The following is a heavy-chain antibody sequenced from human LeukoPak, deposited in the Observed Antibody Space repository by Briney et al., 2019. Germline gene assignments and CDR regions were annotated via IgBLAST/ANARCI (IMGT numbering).Heavy chain of an antibody. Sequence: SETLPLTCTVSGGSISSSSYFWGWIRQPPGKGLEWIGSIYYSGSTYYNSSLKSRVTISVDTSKNQISLKLSSVTAADTAVYYCARLPVSGYYPTYFDYWGQGTLVTVSS. CDR2: IYYSGST. J-gene: IGHJ4*02. CDR1: GGSISSSSYF. CDR3: ARLPVSGYYPTYFDY. V-gene: IGHV4-39*01. D-gene: IGHD3-22*01.